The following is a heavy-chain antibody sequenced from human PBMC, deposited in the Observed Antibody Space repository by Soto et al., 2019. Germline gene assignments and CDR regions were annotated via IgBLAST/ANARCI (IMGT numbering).Heavy chain of an antibody. CDR2: IRPYNDYT. Sequence: QVQLAQSANEVKKPGASVRVSCKAAGYTFIRYGIAWVRQAPGQGLEWMGWIRPYNDYTVYAQKFQGGVRMTAGTPKRTVYMSMRDLKSADTAVYYVARGGYYDTSWGKLSHYGLDVWGQGTSVSVSS. CDR1: GYTFIRYG. CDR3: ARGGYYDTSWGKLSHYGLDV. J-gene: IGHJ6*02. V-gene: IGHV1-18*01. D-gene: IGHD3-16*01.